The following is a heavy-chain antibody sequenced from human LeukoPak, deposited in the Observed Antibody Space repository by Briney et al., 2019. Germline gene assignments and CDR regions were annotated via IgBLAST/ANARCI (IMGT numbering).Heavy chain of an antibody. CDR2: IYYAGNN. CDR1: GGSISSSDSY. CDR3: ARRVFASGRQDY. J-gene: IGHJ4*02. Sequence: RSETLSPTCTVSGGSISSSDSYWAWIRQPPGKGLEWIGNIYYAGNNYYNPSLKSRVAISLDTSRNQFSLKLSSVTAADTAVYYCARRVFASGRQDYWGQGTLVTVSS. V-gene: IGHV4-39*01. D-gene: IGHD3-10*01.